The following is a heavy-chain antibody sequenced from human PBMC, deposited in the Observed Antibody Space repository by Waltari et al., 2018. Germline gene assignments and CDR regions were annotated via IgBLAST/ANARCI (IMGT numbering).Heavy chain of an antibody. Sequence: QVHLVQSGAEVKNPGASVKVSCKVSGYGLDLLSIHWVRQAPGKGLEGMGGVDPELEKTINARKFQGRLTMTEDTATDTASLDLTSLRSDDTAVYYCATEGGVTGFDDWGQGTLVTVSS. J-gene: IGHJ4*02. CDR2: VDPELEKT. CDR3: ATEGGVTGFDD. V-gene: IGHV1-24*01. D-gene: IGHD2-21*02. CDR1: GYGLDLLS.